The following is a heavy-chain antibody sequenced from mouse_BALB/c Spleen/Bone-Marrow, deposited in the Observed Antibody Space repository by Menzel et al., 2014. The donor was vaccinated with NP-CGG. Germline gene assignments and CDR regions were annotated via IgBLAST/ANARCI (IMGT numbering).Heavy chain of an antibody. Sequence: QVQLQQSGAELARPGASVKMSCQASGYTFTRYTMHWEKQGPGQGLEWIGYIIPSSGYTNYNQKFKDKATLTADKSSSTAYMQLSSLTSEDSAVYYCTIRYYAMDYWGQGTSVTVSS. CDR2: IIPSSGYT. CDR1: GYTFTRYT. CDR3: TIRYYAMDY. D-gene: IGHD1-1*01. V-gene: IGHV1-4*01. J-gene: IGHJ4*01.